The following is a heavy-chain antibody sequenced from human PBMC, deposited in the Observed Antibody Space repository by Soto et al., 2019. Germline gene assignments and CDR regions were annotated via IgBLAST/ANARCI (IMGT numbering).Heavy chain of an antibody. CDR3: AKSFSSNWYDYFDY. V-gene: IGHV3-30*18. Sequence: GGSLRLSCAASGFTFSSYGMHWVRQAPGKGLEWVAVISYDGSKTYYADSVKGRFTISRDKSKNTLYLQMNSLRAEDTALYYCAKSFSSNWYDYFDYWGQGSLVTVSS. CDR1: GFTFSSYG. D-gene: IGHD6-13*01. J-gene: IGHJ4*02. CDR2: ISYDGSKT.